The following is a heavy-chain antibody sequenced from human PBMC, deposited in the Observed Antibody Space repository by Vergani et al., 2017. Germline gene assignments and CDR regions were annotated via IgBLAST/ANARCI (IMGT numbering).Heavy chain of an antibody. CDR1: GGSISSGSYY. Sequence: QVQLHESGPGLVKPSQTLSLTCTVSGGSISSGSYYWSWIRQPAGKGLEWIGRIYTSGSTNSNPPLKSRVTISVDTSKNQFSLKLSSVTATDTAMYDYARAGSFHCYYYMDVWGKGTTVTVSS. CDR2: IYTSGST. V-gene: IGHV4-61*02. CDR3: ARAGSFHCYYYMDV. D-gene: IGHD2-15*01. J-gene: IGHJ6*03.